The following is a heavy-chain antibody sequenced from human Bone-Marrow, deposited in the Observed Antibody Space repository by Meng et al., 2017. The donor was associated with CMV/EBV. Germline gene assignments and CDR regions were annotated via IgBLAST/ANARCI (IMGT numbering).Heavy chain of an antibody. D-gene: IGHD2-2*01. CDR1: GGSISSYY. CDR3: ARGNIVVVPAARFEFMDV. Sequence: GSLRLSCTVSGGSISSYYWSWIRQPPGKGLEWIGYIYYSGSTNYNPSLKSRVTISVDTSKNQFSLKLSSVTAADTAVYYCARGNIVVVPAARFEFMDVWGQGTTVTCSS. CDR2: IYYSGST. V-gene: IGHV4-59*01. J-gene: IGHJ6*01.